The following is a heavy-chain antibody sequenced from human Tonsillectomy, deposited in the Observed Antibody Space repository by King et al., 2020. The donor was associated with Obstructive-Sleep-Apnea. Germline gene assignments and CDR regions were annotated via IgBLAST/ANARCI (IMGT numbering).Heavy chain of an antibody. CDR2: IYIGSST. J-gene: IGHJ4*02. V-gene: IGHV3-66*01. CDR3: ARDPPIVGATGGC. D-gene: IGHD1-26*01. CDR1: GFTVSSNY. Sequence: VQLVESGGGLVQPGGSLRLSCAASGFTVSSNYMSWVRQAPGEGLGGGPVIYIGSSTYYADSVKGRFTISRDNSRNTLFLQMNRLRAEDTAVYYCARDPPIVGATGGCWGQGTLVTVSS.